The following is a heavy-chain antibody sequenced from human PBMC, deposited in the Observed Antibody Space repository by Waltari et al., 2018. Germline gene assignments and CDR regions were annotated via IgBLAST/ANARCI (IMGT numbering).Heavy chain of an antibody. J-gene: IGHJ4*02. CDR3: ARDSEGDESIFPFSDY. CDR1: GYTFTSYG. CDR2: VSAYNGNT. Sequence: QVQLVQSGAEVKKPGASVKVSCKASGYTFTSYGISWVRQAPGQGLEWMGWVSAYNGNTNNAQKLQGRVTRTTDTSTSTAYMELRSLRSDDTAVYYWARDSEGDESIFPFSDYWGQGTLVTVSS. D-gene: IGHD3-3*01. V-gene: IGHV1-18*01.